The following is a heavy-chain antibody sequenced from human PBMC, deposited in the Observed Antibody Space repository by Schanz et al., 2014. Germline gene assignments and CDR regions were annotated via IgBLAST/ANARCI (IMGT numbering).Heavy chain of an antibody. CDR3: ASPSGYRDYGTYFDF. Sequence: QVQLVESGGGVVQPGRSLRLSCAAYGFTLSSYAMHWVRQAPGKGLEWVAVISYDGSNKYYADSVKGRFTISRDNSKNTLYLQRNTLRAEDTAVYCCASPSGYRDYGTYFDFWGQGTLVTVSS. J-gene: IGHJ4*02. D-gene: IGHD4-17*01. CDR2: ISYDGSNK. V-gene: IGHV3-30-3*01. CDR1: GFTLSSYA.